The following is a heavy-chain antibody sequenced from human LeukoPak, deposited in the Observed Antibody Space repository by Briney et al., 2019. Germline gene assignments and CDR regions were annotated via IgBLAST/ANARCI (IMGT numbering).Heavy chain of an antibody. CDR2: MDPNTGNT. V-gene: IGHV1-8*03. Sequence: GASVKVSCKASGYTFTNYDINWVRQATGQGLEWLGWMDPNTGNTGYAQKFQGRVTITRNTSISTAYMELSSPRSEDTAVYYCAAHRHYSSGWFDYWGQGTLVTVSS. J-gene: IGHJ4*02. D-gene: IGHD6-19*01. CDR1: GYTFTNYD. CDR3: AAHRHYSSGWFDY.